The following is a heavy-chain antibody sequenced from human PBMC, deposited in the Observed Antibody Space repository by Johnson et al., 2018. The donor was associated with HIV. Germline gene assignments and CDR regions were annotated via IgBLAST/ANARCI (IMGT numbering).Heavy chain of an antibody. CDR3: TTRRVVGATPTPDDAFDI. D-gene: IGHD1-26*01. CDR2: IRYAGSNK. CDR1: GFTFSSYG. V-gene: IGHV3-30*02. Sequence: VQLVESGGGVVQPGGSMRLSCAASGFTFSSYGMHWVRQAPGKGLEWVAFIRYAGSNKYYADSVKGLFTISRDNSKNTLSLQMNSLKTEDTAVYYCTTRRVVGATPTPDDAFDIWGQGTMVTVSS. J-gene: IGHJ3*02.